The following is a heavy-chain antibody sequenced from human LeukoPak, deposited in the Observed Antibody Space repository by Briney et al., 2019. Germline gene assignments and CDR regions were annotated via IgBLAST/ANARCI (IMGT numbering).Heavy chain of an antibody. D-gene: IGHD3-10*01. CDR1: GGSFSGYY. CDR2: INHSGST. V-gene: IGHV4-34*01. CDR3: ARGFRYYGSGSYYSPRGYFDY. Sequence: SETLSLTCAVYGGSFSGYYWSWIRQPPGKGLEWIGEINHSGSTNYNPSLKSRVTISVDTSKNQFSLKLSSVTAADTAVYYCARGFRYYGSGSYYSPRGYFDYWGQGTLVTVSS. J-gene: IGHJ4*02.